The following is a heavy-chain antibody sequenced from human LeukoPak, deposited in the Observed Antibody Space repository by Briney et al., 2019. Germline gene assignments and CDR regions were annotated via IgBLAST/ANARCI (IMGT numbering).Heavy chain of an antibody. CDR3: ARGGYSSGWYYDYYYGMDV. Sequence: PSETLSLTCAVYGGSFSGYYWSWIRQPPGKGLEWIGEINHSGSTNYNPSLKSRVTISVDTSKNQFSLKLSSVTAADTAVYHCARGGYSSGWYYDYYYGMDVWGQGTTVTVSS. D-gene: IGHD6-19*01. CDR2: INHSGST. CDR1: GGSFSGYY. V-gene: IGHV4-34*01. J-gene: IGHJ6*02.